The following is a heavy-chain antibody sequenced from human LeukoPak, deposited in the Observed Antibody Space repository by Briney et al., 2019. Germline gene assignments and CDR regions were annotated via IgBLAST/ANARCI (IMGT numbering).Heavy chain of an antibody. Sequence: ASVKVSCKASGYTFTSYGMSWVRQAPGQGLEWMGWISAYNGNTNYAQKLQGRVTMTTDTSTSTAYMELRSLRSDDTAVYYCARDHVVPAATDYLDYWGQGTLVTVSS. CDR3: ARDHVVPAATDYLDY. V-gene: IGHV1-18*01. CDR2: ISAYNGNT. D-gene: IGHD2-2*01. CDR1: GYTFTSYG. J-gene: IGHJ4*02.